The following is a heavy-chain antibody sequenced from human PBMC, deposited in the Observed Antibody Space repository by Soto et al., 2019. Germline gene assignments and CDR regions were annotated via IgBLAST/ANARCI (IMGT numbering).Heavy chain of an antibody. CDR1: GFTFSSYA. CDR2: ISYDGSNK. Sequence: GGSLRLSCAASGFTFSSYAMHWVRQAPGKGLEWVAVISYDGSNKYYADSVKGRFTISRDNSKNTLYLQMNSLRAEDTAVYYCARDKARWQQLAPSDYWGQGTLVTVSS. CDR3: ARDKARWQQLAPSDY. D-gene: IGHD6-13*01. V-gene: IGHV3-30-3*01. J-gene: IGHJ4*02.